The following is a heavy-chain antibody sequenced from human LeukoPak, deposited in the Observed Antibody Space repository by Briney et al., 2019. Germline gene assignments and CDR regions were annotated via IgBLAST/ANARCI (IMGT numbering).Heavy chain of an antibody. CDR2: IKSKTDGGTT. J-gene: IGHJ6*03. CDR1: GFTFSNAW. V-gene: IGHV3-15*01. Sequence: GGSLRLSCAASGFTFSNAWMSWVRQAPGKGLEWVGRIKSKTDGGTTDYAAPVKGRFTISRDDSKNTLYLQMNSLRAEDTAVYYCAKAGGGSYYYYYYMDVWGKGTTVTVSS. CDR3: AKAGGGSYYYYYYMDV. D-gene: IGHD1-26*01.